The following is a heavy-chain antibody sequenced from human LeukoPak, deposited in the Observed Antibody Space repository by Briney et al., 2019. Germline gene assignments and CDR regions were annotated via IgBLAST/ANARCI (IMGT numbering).Heavy chain of an antibody. Sequence: SETLSLTCTVSGGSSSSYYWSWIRQPAGKGLEWIGRIYTSGSTNYNPSLKSRVTMSVDTSKNQFSLKLSSVTAADTAVYYCARGARIQLWSHHRYFDYWGQGTLVTVSS. D-gene: IGHD5-18*01. CDR1: GGSSSSYY. CDR2: IYTSGST. V-gene: IGHV4-4*07. J-gene: IGHJ4*02. CDR3: ARGARIQLWSHHRYFDY.